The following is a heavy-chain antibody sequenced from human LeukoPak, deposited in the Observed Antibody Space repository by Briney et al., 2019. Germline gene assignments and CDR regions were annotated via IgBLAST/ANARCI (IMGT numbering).Heavy chain of an antibody. D-gene: IGHD6-19*01. J-gene: IGHJ6*03. CDR1: GFTFSSYA. CDR2: ISSSSSYI. V-gene: IGHV3-21*01. Sequence: GGSLRLSCAASGFTFSSYAMTWVRQAPGKGLEWVSSISSSSSYIYYADSVKGRFTISRDNAKNSLYLQMNSLRAEDTAVYYCARGASSGWYESLYYYYYYMDVWGKGTTVTVSS. CDR3: ARGASSGWYESLYYYYYYMDV.